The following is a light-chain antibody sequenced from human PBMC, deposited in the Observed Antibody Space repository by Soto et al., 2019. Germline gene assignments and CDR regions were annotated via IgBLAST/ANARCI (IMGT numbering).Light chain of an antibody. CDR2: KAS. J-gene: IGKJ1*01. CDR1: QSISSW. CDR3: QQYNSYSWT. Sequence: DIQMTQSPSTLSASVGDRVTITCRASQSISSWLVWYQQKPGKAPKLLIYKASSLESGVPSRFSGSGSGTEFTLTISSLQPDDFATYYCQQYNSYSWTFGQGTKVETK. V-gene: IGKV1-5*03.